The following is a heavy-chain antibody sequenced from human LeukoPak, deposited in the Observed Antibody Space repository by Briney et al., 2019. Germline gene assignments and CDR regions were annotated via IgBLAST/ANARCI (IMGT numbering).Heavy chain of an antibody. V-gene: IGHV3-23*01. CDR3: AKDLGRRDGYNYGVYFDY. CDR2: ISGSGGST. J-gene: IGHJ4*02. CDR1: GFTFSSYA. Sequence: GGSLRLSCAASGFTFSSYAMSWVRQAPGKGLEWVSAISGSGGSTYYADSVKGRFTISRDNSKNTLYLQMNSPRAEDTAVYYCAKDLGRRDGYNYGVYFDYWGQGTLVTVSS. D-gene: IGHD5-24*01.